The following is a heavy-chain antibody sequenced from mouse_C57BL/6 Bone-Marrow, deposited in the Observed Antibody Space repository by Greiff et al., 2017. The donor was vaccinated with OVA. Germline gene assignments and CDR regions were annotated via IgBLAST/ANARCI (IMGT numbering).Heavy chain of an antibody. CDR3: ARDNDGYFWFAY. Sequence: VQRVESGAELARPGASVKLSCKASGYTFTSYGISWVKQRTGQGLEWIGEIYPRSGNTYYNEKFKGKATLTADKSSSTAYMELRSLTSEDSAVYFCARDNDGYFWFAYWGQGTLVTVSA. CDR2: IYPRSGNT. D-gene: IGHD2-3*01. J-gene: IGHJ3*01. CDR1: GYTFTSYG. V-gene: IGHV1-81*01.